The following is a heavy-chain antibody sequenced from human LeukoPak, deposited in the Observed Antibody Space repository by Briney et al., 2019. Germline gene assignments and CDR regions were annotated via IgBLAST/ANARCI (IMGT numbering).Heavy chain of an antibody. J-gene: IGHJ4*02. V-gene: IGHV1-69*13. D-gene: IGHD3-22*01. CDR1: GYTFTSYD. Sequence: RRASVKVSCKASGYTFTSYDINWVRQAPGQGLEWMGGIIPIFGTANYAQKFQGRVTITADESTSTAYMELSSLRSEDTAVYYCARDSPIQASSGYSITYFDYWGQGTLVTVSS. CDR3: ARDSPIQASSGYSITYFDY. CDR2: IIPIFGTA.